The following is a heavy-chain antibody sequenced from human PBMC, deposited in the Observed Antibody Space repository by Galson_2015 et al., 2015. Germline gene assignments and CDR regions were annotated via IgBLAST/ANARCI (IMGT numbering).Heavy chain of an antibody. Sequence: SCKASDYTFTSYVINWVRQAPGQGLEWMGWISTYNGNTNYAQKLQGKVTMTTDTSTSTTYMELRIMRSDAKAVYYCSRKFAYSNSRFDSWGQGTLVTVSS. V-gene: IGHV1-18*01. CDR1: DYTFTSYV. CDR2: ISTYNGNT. D-gene: IGHD6-13*01. J-gene: IGHJ4*02. CDR3: SRKFAYSNSRFDS.